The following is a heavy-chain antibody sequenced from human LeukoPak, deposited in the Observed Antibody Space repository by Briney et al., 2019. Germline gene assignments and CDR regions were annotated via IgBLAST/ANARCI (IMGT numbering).Heavy chain of an antibody. CDR1: GGSISSYY. J-gene: IGHJ4*02. CDR2: IYTSGST. Sequence: SETLSLTCTVSGGSISSYYWSWIRQHAGKGLEWIGRIYTSGSTNYNPSLKSRVTISVDKSKNQFSLKLSSVTAADTAVYYCARVPCTSCFHFDYWGQGTLVTVSS. D-gene: IGHD2-2*01. CDR3: ARVPCTSCFHFDY. V-gene: IGHV4-4*07.